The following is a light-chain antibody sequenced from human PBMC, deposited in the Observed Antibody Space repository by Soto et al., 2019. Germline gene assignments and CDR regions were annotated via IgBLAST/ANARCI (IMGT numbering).Light chain of an antibody. CDR3: QQRSDWPRT. CDR2: DAS. V-gene: IGKV3-11*01. Sequence: EIVLTQSPATLSLSPGERATLSCRASQSVSSSLAWYQQKPGQAPRLLIYDASNRATGIPARFSGSGSGTDFTLPISGLEPEDFAVYYCQQRSDWPRTFGQGTKVDIK. CDR1: QSVSSS. J-gene: IGKJ1*01.